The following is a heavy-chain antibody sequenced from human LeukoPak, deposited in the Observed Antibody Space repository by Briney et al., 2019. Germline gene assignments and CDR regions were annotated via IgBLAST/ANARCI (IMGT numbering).Heavy chain of an antibody. CDR2: IYYSGSS. CDR1: GDSITNNNCY. V-gene: IGHV4-39*07. D-gene: IGHD1-1*01. CDR3: ARGAIGTLNWFDP. Sequence: SKTLSLTCTVSGDSITNNNCYWGWVRQPPGKGLEWIASIYYSGSSYYNPSLKSRVTISVDTSKNQFSLKLSSVTAADTAVYYCARGAIGTLNWFDPWGQGTLVTVSS. J-gene: IGHJ5*02.